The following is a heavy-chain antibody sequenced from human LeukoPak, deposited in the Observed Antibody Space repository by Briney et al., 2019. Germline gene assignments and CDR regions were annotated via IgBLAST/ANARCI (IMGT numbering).Heavy chain of an antibody. J-gene: IGHJ6*02. CDR3: ARGGLRLGFGYHYYGMDV. D-gene: IGHD3-16*01. CDR2: MNPNSGST. V-gene: IGHV1-8*01. Sequence: GASVKVSCKASGYTFTSYNINWVRQATGQGLEWMGWMNPNSGSTGYAQKFQGRVTMTRNTSISTAYMELSSLRSEDTAVYYCARGGLRLGFGYHYYGMDVWGQGTTVTVSS. CDR1: GYTFTSYN.